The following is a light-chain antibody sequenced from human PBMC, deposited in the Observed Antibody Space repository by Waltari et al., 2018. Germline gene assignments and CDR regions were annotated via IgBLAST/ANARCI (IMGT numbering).Light chain of an antibody. CDR2: GAS. CDR1: RDISSY. Sequence: DIQMTQSPSSLSATVGDRLTITCQASRDISSYLNWYQHKPGRAPKLLIYGASNLETGVPSRFSGSGSGTDFVFTINNLHPEDFATYYCQQYGSLPSTVGGGTTVEIQ. CDR3: QQYGSLPST. V-gene: IGKV1-33*01. J-gene: IGKJ4*01.